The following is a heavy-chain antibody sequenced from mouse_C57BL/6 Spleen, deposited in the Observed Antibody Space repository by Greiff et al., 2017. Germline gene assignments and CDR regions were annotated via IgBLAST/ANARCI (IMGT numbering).Heavy chain of an antibody. J-gene: IGHJ1*03. CDR1: GYAFSSSW. Sequence: QVQLQQSGPELVKPGASVKISCKASGYAFSSSWMNWVKQRPGKGLEWIGRIYPGDGDTNYNGKFKGKATLTADKSSSTAYMQLSSLTSEDTAVYVCARWDYARTGYFAVWGTGTTVTVSS. V-gene: IGHV1-82*01. CDR3: ARWDYARTGYFAV. CDR2: IYPGDGDT. D-gene: IGHD2-4*01.